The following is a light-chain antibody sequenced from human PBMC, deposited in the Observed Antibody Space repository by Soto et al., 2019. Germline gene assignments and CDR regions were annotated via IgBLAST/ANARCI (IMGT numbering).Light chain of an antibody. J-gene: IGKJ3*01. CDR2: GAS. CDR1: QSVSSSY. V-gene: IGKV3-20*01. CDR3: QQYGSSPLLT. Sequence: EIVLTRSPGTLSLSPGERATLSCRASQSVSSSYLAWYQQKPGQAPRLLIYGASSRATGIPDRFSGSGSGTDFTLTISRLEPEDFAVYYCQQYGSSPLLTFGPGTKVDI.